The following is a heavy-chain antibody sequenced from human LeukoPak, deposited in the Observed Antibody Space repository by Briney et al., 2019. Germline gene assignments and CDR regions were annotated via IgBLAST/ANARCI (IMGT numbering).Heavy chain of an antibody. CDR2: IKQDGSET. J-gene: IGHJ6*02. CDR3: ARDPYSSSWSYGMDV. D-gene: IGHD6-13*01. Sequence: GGPLKLSCTPSGFTFSNYGMSWVRQTPEKGLEGVANIKQDGSETVYVDSVKGRFTISRDNAQTSLYLQMSSLRAEDTAVYYCARDPYSSSWSYGMDVWGQGTTVTVSS. CDR1: GFTFSNYG. V-gene: IGHV3-7*05.